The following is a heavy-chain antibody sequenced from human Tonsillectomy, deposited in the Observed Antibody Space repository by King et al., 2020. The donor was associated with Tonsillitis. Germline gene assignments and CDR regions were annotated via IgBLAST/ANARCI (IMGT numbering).Heavy chain of an antibody. CDR1: GFTFSAHW. J-gene: IGHJ3*02. V-gene: IGHV3-7*01. CDR2: IKFDGSEK. CDR3: ARDIAFWSDYFLENAFDI. D-gene: IGHD3-3*01. Sequence: EVQLVESGGGLVQPGGSLRLSCAASGFTFSAHWMSWVCQAPGKGLEWVANIKFDGSEKYYVDSVKGRFTISRDNAKNSLYLQMNSLRAEDAAVYYCARDIAFWSDYFLENAFDIWGQGTLVTVSS.